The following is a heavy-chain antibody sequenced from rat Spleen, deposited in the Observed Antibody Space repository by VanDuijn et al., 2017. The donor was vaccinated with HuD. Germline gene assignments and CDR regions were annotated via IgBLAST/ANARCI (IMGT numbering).Heavy chain of an antibody. CDR1: GFTFSDYY. D-gene: IGHD1-10*01. CDR2: ISTGGGNT. V-gene: IGHV5-27*01. Sequence: EVQLVESDGGLVQPGRSLKLSCAASGFTFSDYYMAWVRQAPTKGLEWVAYISTGGGNTYYRDSVKGRFTISRDNAKSTLYLQMDSLRSEDTATYYCITDQLYNNGDWFAYWGQGTLVTVSS. CDR3: ITDQLYNNGDWFAY. J-gene: IGHJ3*01.